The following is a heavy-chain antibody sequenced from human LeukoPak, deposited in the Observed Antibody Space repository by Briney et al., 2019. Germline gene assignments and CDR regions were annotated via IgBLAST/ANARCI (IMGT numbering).Heavy chain of an antibody. CDR2: ISGRTGAT. D-gene: IGHD5-12*01. CDR1: GFTVSSKY. CDR3: AKCGNSGCHLIDY. Sequence: GGSLRLSCAAFGFTVSSKYMSWVRQAPGKGLEWVSAISGRTGATYYADSEKGRFTISRDNSKSTLYLQMGSLRAEDTAVYYCAKCGNSGCHLIDYWGQGTLVTVSS. V-gene: IGHV3-23*01. J-gene: IGHJ4*02.